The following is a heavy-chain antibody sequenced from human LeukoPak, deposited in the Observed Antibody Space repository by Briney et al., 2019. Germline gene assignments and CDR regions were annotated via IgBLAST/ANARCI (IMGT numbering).Heavy chain of an antibody. CDR2: IYSGGST. D-gene: IGHD6-13*01. J-gene: IGHJ3*02. V-gene: IGHV3-53*01. Sequence: GGSLRLSCAASGLTVSSNYMSWVRQAPGKGLERVSVIYSGGSTYYADSVKGRFTISRDNSKNTLYLQMNSLRAEDTAVYYCARVHILAAAGTGAFDIWGQGTMVTVSS. CDR3: ARVHILAAAGTGAFDI. CDR1: GLTVSSNY.